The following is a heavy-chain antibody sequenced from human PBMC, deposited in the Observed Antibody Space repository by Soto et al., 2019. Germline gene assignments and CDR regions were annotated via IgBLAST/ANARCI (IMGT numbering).Heavy chain of an antibody. J-gene: IGHJ4*02. CDR1: GGSISSGGYY. D-gene: IGHD3-22*01. CDR3: ARSRPYYYDSSGYLDY. CDR2: IYYSGST. Sequence: LSLTCTVSGGSISSGGYYWSWIRQHPGKGLEWIGYIYYSGSTYYNPSLKSRVTISVDTSRNQFSLKLSSVTAADTAVYYCARSRPYYYDSSGYLDYWGQGTLVTVSS. V-gene: IGHV4-31*03.